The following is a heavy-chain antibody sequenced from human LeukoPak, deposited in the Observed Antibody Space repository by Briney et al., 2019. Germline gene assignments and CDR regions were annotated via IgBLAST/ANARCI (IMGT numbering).Heavy chain of an antibody. J-gene: IGHJ6*04. V-gene: IGHV3-30*04. D-gene: IGHD3-10*01. CDR3: ARDGGGAAMVRGVIQYYYYYGMDV. Sequence: GRSLRLSCAASGFTFSSYAMHWVRQAPGKGLEWVAVISYDGSNKYYADSVNGRFTISRDNSKNTLYLQMNSLRAEDTAVYYCARDGGGAAMVRGVIQYYYYYGMDVWGKGTTVTVSS. CDR2: ISYDGSNK. CDR1: GFTFSSYA.